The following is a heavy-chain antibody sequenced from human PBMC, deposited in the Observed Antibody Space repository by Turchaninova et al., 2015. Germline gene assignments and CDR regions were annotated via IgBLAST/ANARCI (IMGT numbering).Heavy chain of an antibody. CDR1: GLDFSDAW. V-gene: IGHV3-15*07. Sequence: QWVESGGGVVKPVVSLVLPVAAVGLDFSDAWINLVRQDPGNGREWVGRMKNKTESGTADYAAHVKGRFTISRDDSKNTVYLQMDSLRTDDSAVYYCHGRDNTGYGDFWGQGTLVTVSS. CDR3: HGRDNTGYGDF. CDR2: MKNKTESGTA. D-gene: IGHD3-9*01. J-gene: IGHJ4*02.